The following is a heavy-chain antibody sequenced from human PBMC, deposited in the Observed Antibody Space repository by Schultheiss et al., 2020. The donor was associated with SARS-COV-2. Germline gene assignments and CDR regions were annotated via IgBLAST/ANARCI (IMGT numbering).Heavy chain of an antibody. CDR1: GFSLSTSGVG. CDR2: IYWDDDK. V-gene: IGHV2-5*02. CDR3: AHRGDFWSGYAAPFDY. D-gene: IGHD3-3*01. Sequence: SGPTLVKPTQTLTLTCTFSGFSLSTSGVGVSWIRQPPGKALEWLALIYWDDDKRYSPSLKSRLTITKDTSKNQVVLTMTNMDPVDTATYYCAHRGDFWSGYAAPFDYWGQGTLVTVSS. J-gene: IGHJ4*02.